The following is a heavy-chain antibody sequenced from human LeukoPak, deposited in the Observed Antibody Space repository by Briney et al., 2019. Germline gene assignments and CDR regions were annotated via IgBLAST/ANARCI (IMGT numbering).Heavy chain of an antibody. CDR1: GFTFSSYS. Sequence: GGSLRLSCAASGFTFSSYSMNWVRQAPGKGLEWVAVIWYDGSNKYYADSVKGRFTISRDNSKNTLYLQMNSLRAEDTAVYYCARGSTYYDSSGQVPFDYWGQGTLVTVSS. D-gene: IGHD3-22*01. CDR2: IWYDGSNK. V-gene: IGHV3-33*08. CDR3: ARGSTYYDSSGQVPFDY. J-gene: IGHJ4*02.